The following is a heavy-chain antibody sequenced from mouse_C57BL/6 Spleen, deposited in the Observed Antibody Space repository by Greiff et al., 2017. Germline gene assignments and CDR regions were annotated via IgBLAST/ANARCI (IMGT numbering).Heavy chain of an antibody. J-gene: IGHJ2*01. D-gene: IGHD1-1*01. V-gene: IGHV3-6*01. CDR2: ISYDGSN. CDR3: ARDYGSSPFDY. CDR1: GYSITSGYY. Sequence: DVKLVESGPGLVKPSQSLSLTCSVTGYSITSGYYWNWIRQFPGNKLEWMGYISYDGSNNYNPSLKNRISITRDTSKNQFFLKLNSVTTEDTATYYCARDYGSSPFDYWGQGTTLTVSS.